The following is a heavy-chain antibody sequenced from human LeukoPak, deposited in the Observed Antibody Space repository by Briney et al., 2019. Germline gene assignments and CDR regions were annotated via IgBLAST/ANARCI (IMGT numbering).Heavy chain of an antibody. D-gene: IGHD1-26*01. CDR2: INPSGGST. CDR3: ARDNSVGDYAWWFDP. CDR1: GYTFTSYY. J-gene: IGHJ5*02. V-gene: IGHV1-46*01. Sequence: ASVKVSCKASGYTFTSYYMHWVRQAPGQGLGWMGIINPSGGSTSYAQKFPGRVTMTRDMSTSTDYLELSSLRSEDTAVYYCARDNSVGDYAWWFDPWGQGTLVTVSS.